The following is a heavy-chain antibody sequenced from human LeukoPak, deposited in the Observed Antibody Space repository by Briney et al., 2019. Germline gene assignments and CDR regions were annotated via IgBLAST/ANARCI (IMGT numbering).Heavy chain of an antibody. J-gene: IGHJ4*02. CDR2: IYHSGST. D-gene: IGHD6-13*01. Sequence: PSETLSLTCTVSGYSISSGYYWGWIRQPPGKGLEWIGSIYHSGSTYYNPSLKSRVTISVDTSKNQFSLKLSSVTAADTAVYYCARVELIAAAVDYWGQGTLVTVSS. V-gene: IGHV4-38-2*02. CDR1: GYSISSGYY. CDR3: ARVELIAAAVDY.